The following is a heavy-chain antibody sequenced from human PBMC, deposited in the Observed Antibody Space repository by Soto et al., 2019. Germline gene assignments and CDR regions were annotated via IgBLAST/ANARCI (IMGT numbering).Heavy chain of an antibody. J-gene: IGHJ4*02. CDR2: IYQSGST. V-gene: IGHV4-38-2*02. D-gene: IGHD1-26*01. Sequence: SETLSLTCPVSGYSISIGNYWGWIRHPPGKRLEWIGSIYQSGSTYYNPSLRSRATISVDTSKNQFSLKLSSVTAADTAVYYCARVLGAPLYYFDYWGQGILVTVSS. CDR1: GYSISIGNY. CDR3: ARVLGAPLYYFDY.